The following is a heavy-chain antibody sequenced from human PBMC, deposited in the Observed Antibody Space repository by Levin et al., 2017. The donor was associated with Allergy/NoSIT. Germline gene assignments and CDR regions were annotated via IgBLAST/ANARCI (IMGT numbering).Heavy chain of an antibody. Sequence: ESGPTLVKPTQTLTLTCTVSGFSLSTSGMCVSWVRQPPGKALEWLARIDWDDDKFYSKSLQTRLTISKDTSKNQVVLTMTNMDPVDTATYYCARIPYLGHSYGYYYGMDVWGPGTTVAVSS. D-gene: IGHD5-18*01. J-gene: IGHJ6*02. V-gene: IGHV2-70*17. CDR1: GFSLSTSGMC. CDR3: ARIPYLGHSYGYYYGMDV. CDR2: IDWDDDK.